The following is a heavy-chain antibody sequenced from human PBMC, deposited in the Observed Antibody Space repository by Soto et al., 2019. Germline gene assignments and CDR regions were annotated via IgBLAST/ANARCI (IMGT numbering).Heavy chain of an antibody. D-gene: IGHD3-22*01. CDR1: GGSISSGGYY. CDR3: AKSYFDTGGYSNCFAP. CDR2: IYYSGST. V-gene: IGHV4-31*03. Sequence: SETLSLTCTVSGGSISSGGYYWSWIRQHPGKGLEWIGYIYYSGSTYYNPSLKSRVTISVDTSKNQFSLELSSVTAADTAGYYFAKSYFDTGGYSNCFAPWAQGPLFPVSS. J-gene: IGHJ5*02.